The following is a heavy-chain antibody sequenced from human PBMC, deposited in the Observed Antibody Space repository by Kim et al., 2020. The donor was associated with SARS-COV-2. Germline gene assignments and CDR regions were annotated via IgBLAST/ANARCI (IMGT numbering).Heavy chain of an antibody. CDR3: ARDVPPSHPSLTMVRGVSTTGVVDV. CDR1: GYSISSGYY. CDR2: IYHSGST. Sequence: SETLSLTCTVSGYSISSGYYWGWIRQPPGKGLEWIGSIYHSGSTYYNPSLKSRVTISVDTSKNQFSLKLSSVTAADTAVYYCARDVPPSHPSLTMVRGVSTTGVVDVWGQGTTVTVSS. J-gene: IGHJ6*02. V-gene: IGHV4-38-2*02. D-gene: IGHD3-10*01.